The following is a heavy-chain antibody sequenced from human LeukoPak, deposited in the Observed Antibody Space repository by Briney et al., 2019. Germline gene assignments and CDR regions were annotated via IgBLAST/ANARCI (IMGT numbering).Heavy chain of an antibody. CDR2: ISYDGSDK. J-gene: IGHJ4*02. CDR3: VGVGGYDSSGFLDY. V-gene: IGHV3-30*03. CDR1: GLTFSNDG. Sequence: GSPRLSCAASGLTFSNDGMHWVRQAPGRGLEWVALISYDGSDKHYADSVKGRFTVSRDNSKNTLYLQMNSLSRDDTAVYYCVGVGGYDSSGFLDYWGQGTLVTVSS. D-gene: IGHD3-22*01.